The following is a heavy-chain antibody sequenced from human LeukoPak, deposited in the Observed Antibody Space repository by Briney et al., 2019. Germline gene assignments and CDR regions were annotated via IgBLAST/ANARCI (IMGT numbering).Heavy chain of an antibody. V-gene: IGHV3-7*03. D-gene: IGHD6-19*01. CDR1: GFTFSSYW. CDR3: ARDSRYSSGWYDY. CDR2: MKQDGSEK. J-gene: IGHJ4*02. Sequence: GGSLRLSCAASGFTFSSYWMSWVRQAPGKGLEWVANMKQDGSEKYYVDSVKGRFTISRDNAKNSLYLQMNSLRAEDTAVYHCARDSRYSSGWYDYWGQGTLVTVSS.